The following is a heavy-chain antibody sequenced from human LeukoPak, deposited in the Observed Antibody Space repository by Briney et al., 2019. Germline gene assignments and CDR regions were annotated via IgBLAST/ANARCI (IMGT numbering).Heavy chain of an antibody. J-gene: IGHJ4*02. V-gene: IGHV3-48*01. CDR2: ISSSSSTI. CDR1: GFTFSSYS. D-gene: IGHD3-16*01. CDR3: ARDRGSYPVDF. Sequence: GGSLRLSCAASGFTFSSYSMNWVRQAPGKGLEWVSYISSSSSTIYYTDSVKGRFTISRDNAKNSLYLQMNSLRAEDTAVYYCARDRGSYPVDFWGQGTLVTVSS.